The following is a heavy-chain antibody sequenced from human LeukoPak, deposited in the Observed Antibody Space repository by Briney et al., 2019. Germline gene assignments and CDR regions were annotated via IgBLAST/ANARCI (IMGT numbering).Heavy chain of an antibody. V-gene: IGHV3-23*01. Sequence: PGGSLRLSCAPSGFTFSSYAMSWVRQAPGKGLEWVSRISGSGGSTYYADSVKGRFTISRDNSKNTLYLQMNSLRAEDTAVYYCAKDVYSSGLVDYWGQGTLVTVSS. CDR1: GFTFSSYA. CDR3: AKDVYSSGLVDY. CDR2: ISGSGGST. D-gene: IGHD6-19*01. J-gene: IGHJ4*02.